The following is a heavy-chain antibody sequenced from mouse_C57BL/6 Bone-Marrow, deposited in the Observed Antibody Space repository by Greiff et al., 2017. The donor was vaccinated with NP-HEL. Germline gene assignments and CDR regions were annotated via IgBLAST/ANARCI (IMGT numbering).Heavy chain of an antibody. CDR3: ARKGERGYFDV. CDR2: IWSGGST. J-gene: IGHJ1*03. CDR1: GFSLTSYG. V-gene: IGHV2-2*01. Sequence: VKLVESGPGLVQPSQSLSITCTVSGFSLTSYGVHWVRQSPGKGLEWLGVIWSGGSTDYNAAFISRLSISKDNSKSQVFFKMNSLQADDTAIYYCARKGERGYFDVWGTGTTVTVSS.